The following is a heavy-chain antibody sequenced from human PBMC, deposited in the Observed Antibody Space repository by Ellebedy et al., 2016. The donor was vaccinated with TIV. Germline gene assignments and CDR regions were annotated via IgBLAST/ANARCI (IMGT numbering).Heavy chain of an antibody. CDR3: ARAGSYYGMDV. CDR1: GFTFSSHT. Sequence: GESLKISCVASGFTFSSHTMGWVRQAPGKGLEWVSRMKGDGSSVTYADSVKGRFTISSDNAKNTLYLQMNSLRAEDTAVYYCARAGSYYGMDVWGQGTTVTVSS. CDR2: MKGDGSSV. V-gene: IGHV3-74*01. J-gene: IGHJ6*02.